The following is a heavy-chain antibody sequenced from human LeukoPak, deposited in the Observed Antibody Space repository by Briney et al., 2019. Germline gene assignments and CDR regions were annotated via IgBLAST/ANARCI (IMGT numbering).Heavy chain of an antibody. D-gene: IGHD6-13*01. Sequence: SVKVSCKASGGTFSSYAISWVRQAPGQGLEWMGRIIPILGIANYAQKFQGRVTITADKSTSTAYMELSSLRSEDTAVYYCAREGYSSSWYDYWGQGTLVTVSS. CDR1: GGTFSSYA. J-gene: IGHJ4*02. CDR2: IIPILGIA. V-gene: IGHV1-69*04. CDR3: AREGYSSSWYDY.